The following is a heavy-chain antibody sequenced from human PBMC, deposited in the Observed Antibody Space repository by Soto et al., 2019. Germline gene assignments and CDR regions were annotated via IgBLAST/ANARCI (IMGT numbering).Heavy chain of an antibody. CDR1: GYSFTSYW. CDR3: ARPGPHNAAAGDYYYYYGMDV. J-gene: IGHJ6*02. V-gene: IGHV5-51*01. Sequence: EVQLVQSGAEVKKPGESLKISCKGSGYSFTSYWIGWVRQMPGKGLEWMGIIYPGDSDTRYSPSFQGQVTISADKSISTAHLQWSSLKASDTAMYYCARPGPHNAAAGDYYYYYGMDVWGQGTTVTVSS. D-gene: IGHD6-13*01. CDR2: IYPGDSDT.